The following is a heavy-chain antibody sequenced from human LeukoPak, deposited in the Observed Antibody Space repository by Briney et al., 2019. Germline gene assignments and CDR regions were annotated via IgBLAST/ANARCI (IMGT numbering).Heavy chain of an antibody. Sequence: ASVKVSCTASGYTFRSYGMTWVRQAPGQGLEWMGMINPRDANTYYAQKFQGRVTMTRDTATSTVYMELSSLRSEDTAMDYCSSELIGRYFDCSGQGSLVTVSS. D-gene: IGHD3-16*01. CDR2: INPRDANT. CDR3: SSELIGRYFDC. CDR1: GYTFRSYG. V-gene: IGHV1-46*01. J-gene: IGHJ4*02.